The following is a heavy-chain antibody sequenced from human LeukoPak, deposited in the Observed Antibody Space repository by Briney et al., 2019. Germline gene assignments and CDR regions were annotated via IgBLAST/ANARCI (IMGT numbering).Heavy chain of an antibody. V-gene: IGHV3-48*01. CDR1: GFTFSSYS. CDR2: ISGSSDPI. D-gene: IGHD4-17*01. Sequence: GGSLRLSCEVSGFTFSSYSMIWVRQAPGKGLEWVSYISGSSDPIYYADSVKGRFTISRDNSKNTLYLQMNSLRAEDTAVYYCAKDPNGDYIGTFDIWGQGTMVTVSS. J-gene: IGHJ3*02. CDR3: AKDPNGDYIGTFDI.